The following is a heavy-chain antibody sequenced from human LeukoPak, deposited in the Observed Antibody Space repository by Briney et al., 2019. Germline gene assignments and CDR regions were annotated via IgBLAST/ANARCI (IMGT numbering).Heavy chain of an antibody. CDR3: AKDLRSDSKYYYYGMDV. D-gene: IGHD1-26*01. CDR2: ISYDGSNK. V-gene: IGHV3-30*18. J-gene: IGHJ6*02. Sequence: GGSLRLSCAASGFTFSRYGMHWVRQAPGKGLEWVAVISYDGSNKYYADSVKGRFTISRDNSNNTLYLQMNSLRAEDTAVYYCAKDLRSDSKYYYYGMDVWGQGTTVTVSS. CDR1: GFTFSRYG.